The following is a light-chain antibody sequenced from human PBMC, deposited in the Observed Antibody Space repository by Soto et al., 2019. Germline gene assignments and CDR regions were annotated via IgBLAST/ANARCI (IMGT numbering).Light chain of an antibody. V-gene: IGLV2-14*01. CDR1: SSDVSGYNY. Sequence: QSVLTQPASVSGSPGQSITISCTGTSSDVSGYNYVSWYQQHPGKVPKLMIYDVSNRPSGVSNRFSGSKSGNTASLTISGLQAEDEADYYCSSYTSSSTLYVFGTGTKLTVL. CDR3: SSYTSSSTLYV. CDR2: DVS. J-gene: IGLJ1*01.